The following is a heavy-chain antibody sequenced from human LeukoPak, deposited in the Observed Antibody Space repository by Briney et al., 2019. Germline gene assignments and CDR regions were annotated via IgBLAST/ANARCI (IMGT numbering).Heavy chain of an antibody. Sequence: QPGRSLRLSCAASRFTFSTYGMHWVRQAPGKGLEWVAVISYDGSNKYYADSVKGRFTISRDNSKNTLYLQMNSLRAEDTAVYYCAKALVVVAATLNYYYYGMDVWGQGTTVTVSS. CDR3: AKALVVVAATLNYYYYGMDV. D-gene: IGHD2-15*01. J-gene: IGHJ6*02. CDR2: ISYDGSNK. CDR1: RFTFSTYG. V-gene: IGHV3-30*18.